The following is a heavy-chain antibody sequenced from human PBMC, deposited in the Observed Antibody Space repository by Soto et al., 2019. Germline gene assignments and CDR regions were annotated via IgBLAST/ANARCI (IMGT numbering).Heavy chain of an antibody. Sequence: GGSLRLSSAAPGFTFSIYALHWVRQAPGKGLEWLAVMTPNGNNQHYADSVKGRFTISRDTSKSTLYLQMTSLRPDDTAVYYCATGANFYYDTSRYWGQGTLVTVSS. J-gene: IGHJ4*02. CDR1: GFTFSIYA. D-gene: IGHD3-22*01. CDR2: MTPNGNNQ. CDR3: ATGANFYYDTSRY. V-gene: IGHV3-30-3*01.